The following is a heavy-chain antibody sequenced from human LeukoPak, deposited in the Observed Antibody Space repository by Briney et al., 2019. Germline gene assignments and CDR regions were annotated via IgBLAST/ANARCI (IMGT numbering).Heavy chain of an antibody. D-gene: IGHD6-19*01. CDR3: ARDIRGGSGWYGADY. Sequence: ASVKVSCKASGYTFTGYYMHWVRQAPGQRLEWIGWINPNSGSTNYAQKFQGSVTMTRDTSISTAYMELSRLRSDDTAVYYCARDIRGGSGWYGADYWGQGTLVTVSS. V-gene: IGHV1-2*02. J-gene: IGHJ4*02. CDR2: INPNSGST. CDR1: GYTFTGYY.